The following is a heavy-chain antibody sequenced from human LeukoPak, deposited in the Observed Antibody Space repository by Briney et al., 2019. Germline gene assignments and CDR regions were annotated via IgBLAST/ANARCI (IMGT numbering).Heavy chain of an antibody. CDR2: ISYDGSNK. Sequence: PGGSLRLSCAAAGFTFSSYAMPWVRQAPGKGLEWVAFISYDGSNKYYAGSVKGRFTISRDNSKNSLYLQMNSLRAEDTAVYYCARGYSSGSKYNWFDPWGQGTLVTVSS. CDR3: ARGYSSGSKYNWFDP. V-gene: IGHV3-30-3*01. J-gene: IGHJ5*02. CDR1: GFTFSSYA. D-gene: IGHD6-19*01.